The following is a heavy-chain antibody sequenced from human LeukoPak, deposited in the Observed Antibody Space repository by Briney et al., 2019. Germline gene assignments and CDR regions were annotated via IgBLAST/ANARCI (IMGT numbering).Heavy chain of an antibody. J-gene: IGHJ4*02. CDR2: INWNGGST. V-gene: IGHV3-20*04. D-gene: IGHD1-1*01. CDR3: ARVTEELEPFDY. Sequence: GGSLRLPCAASGFTFDDYGMSWVRQAPGKGLGWVSGINWNGGSTGYADSVKGRFTISRDNAKNSLYLQMNSLRAEDTALYYCARVTEELEPFDYWGQGTLVTVSS. CDR1: GFTFDDYG.